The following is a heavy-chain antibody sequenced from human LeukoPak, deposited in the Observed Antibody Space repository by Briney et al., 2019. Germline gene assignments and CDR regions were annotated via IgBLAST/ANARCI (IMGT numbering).Heavy chain of an antibody. V-gene: IGHV1-58*02. J-gene: IGHJ2*01. CDR3: AAAASVGATSTGYFDL. CDR1: GFTFTSSA. D-gene: IGHD1-26*01. Sequence: ASVKVSCKASGFTFTSSAMQWVRQARGQRLEWIGWIVVGSGNTNYAQKFQERVTITRDMSTSTAYKELSSLRSEGTAVYYCAAAASVGATSTGYFDLWGRGTLVTVSS. CDR2: IVVGSGNT.